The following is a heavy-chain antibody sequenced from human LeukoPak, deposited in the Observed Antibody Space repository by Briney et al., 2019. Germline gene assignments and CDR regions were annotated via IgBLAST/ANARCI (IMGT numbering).Heavy chain of an antibody. Sequence: PSETLSLTCIVYGGPFSGFYWSWIRQPPGRELEWIGEIHHSRSTNYNSSLKGRITISVDTSKNQFSLKLSSVTAADTAVYYCARSGDYDSSGYFGYFDYWGQGTLVTVSS. CDR1: GGPFSGFY. CDR3: ARSGDYDSSGYFGYFDY. J-gene: IGHJ4*02. D-gene: IGHD3-22*01. V-gene: IGHV4-34*01. CDR2: IHHSRST.